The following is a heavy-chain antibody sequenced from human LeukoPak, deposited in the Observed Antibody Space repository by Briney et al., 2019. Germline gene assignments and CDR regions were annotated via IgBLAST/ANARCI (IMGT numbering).Heavy chain of an antibody. D-gene: IGHD6-25*01. CDR3: AIRLVPLGGDAWGFIGDY. Sequence: PSETLSLTCAVSGYPISSNYFWGWIRQPPGKGLEWIGGIYHSGTTYYNPSLKSRVTLLLDTSKNQFSLKLSSVSAADTAMYFCAIRLVPLGGDAWGFIGDYWGQGILVTVSS. CDR2: IYHSGTT. J-gene: IGHJ4*02. V-gene: IGHV4-38-2*01. CDR1: GYPISSNYF.